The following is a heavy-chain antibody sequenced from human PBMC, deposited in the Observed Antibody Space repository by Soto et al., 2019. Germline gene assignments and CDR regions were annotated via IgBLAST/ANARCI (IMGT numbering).Heavy chain of an antibody. Sequence: VASVKVSCKASGYTFTGYYMHWVRQAPGQGLEWMGWINPNSGGTNYAQKFQGWVTMTRDTSISTAYMELSRLRSDDTAVYYCARVLYDYVWGSYPLPRWGQGTLVTVSS. D-gene: IGHD3-16*01. CDR1: GYTFTGYY. J-gene: IGHJ4*02. CDR3: ARVLYDYVWGSYPLPR. V-gene: IGHV1-2*04. CDR2: INPNSGGT.